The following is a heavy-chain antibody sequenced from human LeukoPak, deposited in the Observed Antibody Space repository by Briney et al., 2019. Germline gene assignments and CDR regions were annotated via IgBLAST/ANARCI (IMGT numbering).Heavy chain of an antibody. D-gene: IGHD2-15*01. V-gene: IGHV3-30-3*01. J-gene: IGHJ3*02. CDR2: ISYDGSNK. CDR1: GFSFRSYA. CDR3: ARICSGGSCYFPSI. Sequence: GGSLRLSCAASGFSFRSYAMYWVRQAPGKGLEWVAIISYDGSNKHYADSVKGRFTISRDTSKNTLYLQMNGLRAEDTAVYYCARICSGGSCYFPSIWGQGTMGTVSS.